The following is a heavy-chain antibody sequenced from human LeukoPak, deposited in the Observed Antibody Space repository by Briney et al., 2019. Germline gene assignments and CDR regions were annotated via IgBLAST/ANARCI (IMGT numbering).Heavy chain of an antibody. CDR2: ISAYNGNT. V-gene: IGHV1-18*01. Sequence: GASVKVSCKASGYTFTNYAMNWVLQAPGQGLEWMGWISAYNGNTELAQKFQGRVTLATDASTSTAYVELRSLTSDDTAVYFCARGGSRSRRGDDAFDIWGQGTMVTVSS. D-gene: IGHD3-10*01. J-gene: IGHJ3*02. CDR1: GYTFTNYA. CDR3: ARGGSRSRRGDDAFDI.